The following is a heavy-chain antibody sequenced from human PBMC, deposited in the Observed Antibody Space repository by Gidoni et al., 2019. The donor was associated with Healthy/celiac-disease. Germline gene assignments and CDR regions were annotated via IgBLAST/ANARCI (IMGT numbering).Heavy chain of an antibody. Sequence: EVQLVETGGGLIQPGGSLRLSCAASGFTVSINYMSWVRQAPGKGLEWVSVIYSGGSTYYADSVKGRFTISRDNSKNTLYLQMNSLRAEDTAVYYCARDGAAAGSQGFDYWGQGTLVTVSS. CDR2: IYSGGST. CDR1: GFTVSINY. J-gene: IGHJ4*02. CDR3: ARDGAAAGSQGFDY. V-gene: IGHV3-53*02. D-gene: IGHD6-13*01.